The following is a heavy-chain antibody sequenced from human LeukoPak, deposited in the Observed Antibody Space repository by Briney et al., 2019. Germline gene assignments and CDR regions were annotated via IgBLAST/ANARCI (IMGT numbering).Heavy chain of an antibody. V-gene: IGHV4-4*07. D-gene: IGHD3-3*01. J-gene: IGHJ3*02. CDR3: TRVSYFAFWSKSYSSPPGDAFDI. CDR1: RGSIRSSS. CDR2: VLTSGTA. Sequence: SETLSLTCSISRGSIRSSSWTWIRQPAGKGLEWIGPVLTSGTAIYNPSLKSRVTMSLDTSKSQFSLNVTSVTAADTAVYYCTRVSYFAFWSKSYSSPPGDAFDIWGQGTMVIVSS.